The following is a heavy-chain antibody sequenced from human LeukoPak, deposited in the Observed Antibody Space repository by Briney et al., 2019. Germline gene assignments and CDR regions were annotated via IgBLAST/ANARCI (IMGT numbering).Heavy chain of an antibody. D-gene: IGHD3-22*01. CDR3: ARDSNTLYYYDSSGPDY. CDR1: GGTFSSYA. CDR2: IIPIFGTA. J-gene: IGHJ4*02. Sequence: ASVKVSCKASGGTFSSYAISWVRQAPGQGLEWMGGIIPIFGTANYAQKFQGRVTITADESTSTAYMELSGLRSDDTAVYYCARDSNTLYYYDSSGPDYWGQGTLVTVSS. V-gene: IGHV1-69*13.